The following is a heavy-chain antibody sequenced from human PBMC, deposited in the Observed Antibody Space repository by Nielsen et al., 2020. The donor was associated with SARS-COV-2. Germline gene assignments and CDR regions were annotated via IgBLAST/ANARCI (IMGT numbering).Heavy chain of an antibody. CDR1: GGTFSSYA. Sequence: SVKVSCKASGGTFSSYAISWVRQAPGQGLEWMGGIIPIFGTANYAQKFQGRVTITADESTSTAYMELSSLRSEDTAVYYCARGGWRTHPSNYYYYMDVWGKGTTVTVSS. CDR3: ARGGWRTHPSNYYYYMDV. CDR2: IIPIFGTA. D-gene: IGHD6-19*01. J-gene: IGHJ6*03. V-gene: IGHV1-69*13.